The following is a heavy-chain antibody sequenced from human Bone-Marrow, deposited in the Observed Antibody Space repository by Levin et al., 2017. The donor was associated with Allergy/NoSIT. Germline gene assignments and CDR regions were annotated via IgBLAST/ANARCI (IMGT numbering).Heavy chain of an antibody. CDR2: INWDSRTI. V-gene: IGHV3-9*01. D-gene: IGHD5-12*01. Sequence: PGGSLRLSCTASGFRFDDFAMHWVRQGPGKGLEWVAGINWDSRTIGYADSVQGRFTVSRDNGKNSVYLQMNSLRPEDTAFYYCAKGTGYDYTDDTAIGNWGPGTLITVSS. CDR1: GFRFDDFA. CDR3: AKGTGYDYTDDTAIGN. J-gene: IGHJ4*02.